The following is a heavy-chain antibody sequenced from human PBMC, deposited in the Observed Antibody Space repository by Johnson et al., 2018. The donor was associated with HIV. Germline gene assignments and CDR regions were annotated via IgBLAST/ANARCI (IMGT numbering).Heavy chain of an antibody. CDR3: AKGYSGSYDGRIRDDAFDI. V-gene: IGHV3-33*06. Sequence: QVQLVESGGGVVQPGRSLRLSCAASGFTFSSYGMHWVRQAPGKGLEWVAVIWYDGSNKYYADSVKGRFTISRDNSKNTLYLQMNSLRAEDTAVYYCAKGYSGSYDGRIRDDAFDIWGQGTMVTVAS. CDR1: GFTFSSYG. CDR2: IWYDGSNK. J-gene: IGHJ3*02. D-gene: IGHD1-26*01.